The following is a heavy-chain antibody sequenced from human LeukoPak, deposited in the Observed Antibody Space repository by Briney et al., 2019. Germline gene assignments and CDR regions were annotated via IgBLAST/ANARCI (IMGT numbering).Heavy chain of an antibody. CDR3: ARHSIIGGTEYAFDI. Sequence: SETLSLTCTVSGGSISSYYWSWIRQPPGKGLEWIGYIYYSGSTNYNPSLKSRVTISVDTSKNQFSLKLSSVTAADTAVYYCARHSIIGGTEYAFDIWGQGTMVTVSS. V-gene: IGHV4-59*01. D-gene: IGHD2-15*01. J-gene: IGHJ3*02. CDR2: IYYSGST. CDR1: GGSISSYY.